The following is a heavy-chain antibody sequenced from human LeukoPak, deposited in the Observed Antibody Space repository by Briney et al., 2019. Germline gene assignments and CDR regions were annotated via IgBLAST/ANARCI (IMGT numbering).Heavy chain of an antibody. CDR1: GFTFSNYA. CDR3: AKLGGPYNWDYAGLNYMDV. D-gene: IGHD1-7*01. CDR2: ISGSAVNT. V-gene: IGHV3-23*01. Sequence: GGSLRLSCAASGFTFSNYAMTWVRQAPGKGLEWVSGISGSAVNTYYADSVKGRFTISRDNSKSTLYLQMNSLRAEDTAVYYCAKLGGPYNWDYAGLNYMDVWGKGTTFTVSS. J-gene: IGHJ6*03.